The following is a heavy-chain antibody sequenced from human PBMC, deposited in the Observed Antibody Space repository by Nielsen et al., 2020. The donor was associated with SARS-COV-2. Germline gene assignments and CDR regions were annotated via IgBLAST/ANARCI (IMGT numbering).Heavy chain of an antibody. J-gene: IGHJ4*02. CDR2: IYYSGST. Sequence: SETLSLTCTVSGGSISSNYWSGIRQLPGEGLEWIGSIYYSGSTYYNPSLKSRVTISVDTSKNQFSLKLSSVTAADTAVYYCARLLGDYDILTGYKDYWGQGTLVTVSS. CDR3: ARLLGDYDILTGYKDY. CDR1: GGSISSNY. D-gene: IGHD3-9*01. V-gene: IGHV4-39*01.